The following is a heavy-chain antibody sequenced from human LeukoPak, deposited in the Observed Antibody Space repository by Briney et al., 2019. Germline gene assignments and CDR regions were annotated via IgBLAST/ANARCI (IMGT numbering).Heavy chain of an antibody. D-gene: IGHD3-22*01. CDR2: ISVNGGTT. Sequence: GGSLRLSCAASGFTFSSYAMTWVRQAPGKGLEWVSSISVNGGTTYYADSVKGRFTISRDNAKNSLYLQMNSLRAEDTAVYYCARYDSSGYYPGNWFDPWGQGTLVTVSS. V-gene: IGHV3-23*01. CDR1: GFTFSSYA. J-gene: IGHJ5*02. CDR3: ARYDSSGYYPGNWFDP.